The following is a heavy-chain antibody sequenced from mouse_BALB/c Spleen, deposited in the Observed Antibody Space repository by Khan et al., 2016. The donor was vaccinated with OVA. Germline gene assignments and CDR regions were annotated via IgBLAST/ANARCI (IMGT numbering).Heavy chain of an antibody. CDR3: ALYDYVSSPHYFDY. CDR1: GYTFNSYV. Sequence: VQLQQSGPELVKPGASVRMSCKASGYTFNSYVIHWVKQKPGQGLEWIGYINPYNDGSKYNEKFKGKATLTSDKSSSTAYMELSSLTSEGSAVYYCALYDYVSSPHYFDYGGQGTTLTVSS. CDR2: INPYNDGS. V-gene: IGHV1S136*01. D-gene: IGHD1-1*01. J-gene: IGHJ2*01.